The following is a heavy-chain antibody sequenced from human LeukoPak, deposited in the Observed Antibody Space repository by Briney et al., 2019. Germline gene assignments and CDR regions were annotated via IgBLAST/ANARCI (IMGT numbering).Heavy chain of an antibody. CDR2: IYYSGST. CDR1: GGSISSYY. Sequence: PSETLSLTCTVSGGSISSYYWSWIRQPPGKGLEWIGYIYYSGSTNYNPSLKSRVTISVDTSKNQFSLKLSSVTAADTAVYYCARHPLGEQWFDPWGQGTLVTVSS. J-gene: IGHJ5*02. CDR3: ARHPLGEQWFDP. V-gene: IGHV4-59*08. D-gene: IGHD6-13*01.